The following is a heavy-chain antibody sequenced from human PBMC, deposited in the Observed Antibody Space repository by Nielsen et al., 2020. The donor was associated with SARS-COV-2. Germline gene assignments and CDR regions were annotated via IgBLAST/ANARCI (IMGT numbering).Heavy chain of an antibody. CDR2: ISYDGTNT. CDR1: GFTFSSYA. Sequence: GESLKISCAASGFTFSSYAMHWVRQAPGKGLEWVALISYDGTNTFYTDSVKGRFTISRDNSKKTLYLQMDSLRAEDTAVYYCASGTSRTGCPNDNWGQGTRVTVSS. V-gene: IGHV3-30-3*01. J-gene: IGHJ4*02. D-gene: IGHD2-2*01. CDR3: ASGTSRTGCPNDN.